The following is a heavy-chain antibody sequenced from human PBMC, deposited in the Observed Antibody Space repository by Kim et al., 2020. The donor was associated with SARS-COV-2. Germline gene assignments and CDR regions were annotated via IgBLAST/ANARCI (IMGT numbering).Heavy chain of an antibody. V-gene: IGHV4-61*01. Sequence: SETLSLTCTVSGGSVSSGSYYWSWIRQPPGKGLEWIGYIYYSGSTNYNPSLTSRVTISVDTSKNQFSLTLSSVTAADTAVYYCARATWQQLVLTVVANWFDPWGQGTLVTVSS. D-gene: IGHD6-13*01. CDR1: GGSVSSGSYY. J-gene: IGHJ5*02. CDR3: ARATWQQLVLTVVANWFDP. CDR2: IYYSGST.